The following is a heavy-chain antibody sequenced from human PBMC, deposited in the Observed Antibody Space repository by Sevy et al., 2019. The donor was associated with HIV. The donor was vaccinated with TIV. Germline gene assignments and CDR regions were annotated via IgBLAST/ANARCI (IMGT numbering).Heavy chain of an antibody. V-gene: IGHV3-7*01. J-gene: IGHJ4*02. CDR1: GFTFSNNW. CDR2: IKQDGSEK. Sequence: GGSLRLSCVASGFTFSNNWMTWVRQAPGKGLQWVANIKQDGSEKYFVDSVKGRFTISRDNAKNSLYLQMSSLRVEDTAVYYCATGVLGSGSRLGLGYWGPGTLVTVSS. CDR3: ATGVLGSGSRLGLGY. D-gene: IGHD3-10*01.